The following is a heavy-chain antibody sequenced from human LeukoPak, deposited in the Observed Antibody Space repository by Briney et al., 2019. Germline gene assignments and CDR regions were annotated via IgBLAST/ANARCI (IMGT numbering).Heavy chain of an antibody. D-gene: IGHD3-10*01. J-gene: IGHJ5*02. CDR1: GPTFNIYA. CDR3: ATGRGSGNYNFFDP. CDR2: ISGGSRNT. V-gene: IGHV3-23*01. Sequence: GGSLRLSGAASGPTFNIYAMNWVRQAPGKGLEWFSVISGGSRNTYYADSVKGRFTISIDNSRNTLYLQMTSLRDDDTAVYYCATGRGSGNYNFFDPWGQGTLVTVSS.